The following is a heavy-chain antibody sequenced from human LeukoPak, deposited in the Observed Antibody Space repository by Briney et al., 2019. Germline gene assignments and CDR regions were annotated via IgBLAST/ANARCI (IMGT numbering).Heavy chain of an antibody. V-gene: IGHV4-4*07. J-gene: IGHJ4*02. CDR1: GGSMSSDY. CDR3: CRPAYTYGPFDY. D-gene: IGHD3-16*01. CDR2: IYTSGST. Sequence: PSETLSLTCSVSGGSMSSDYYSWIRQPAGKGLEWIGRIYTSGSTNYNPSLQSRVTMSVDTSKNQFSLRLSSVTADTAVYYCCRPAYTYGPFDYWGQGTLVAVSS.